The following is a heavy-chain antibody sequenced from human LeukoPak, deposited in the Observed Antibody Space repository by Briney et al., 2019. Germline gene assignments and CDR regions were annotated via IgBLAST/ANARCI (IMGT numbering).Heavy chain of an antibody. Sequence: GGSLRLSCLTSGFTFSTNAMSWVRQAPGKGLEWISGISGSGASTYYADSVTGRFTISRDNSRNTLYLQMNSLRGDDTAVYYCAKDRVIVPAAIGIFDYWGQGTLVTVSS. CDR1: GFTFSTNA. V-gene: IGHV3-23*01. CDR3: AKDRVIVPAAIGIFDY. J-gene: IGHJ4*02. D-gene: IGHD2-2*02. CDR2: ISGSGAST.